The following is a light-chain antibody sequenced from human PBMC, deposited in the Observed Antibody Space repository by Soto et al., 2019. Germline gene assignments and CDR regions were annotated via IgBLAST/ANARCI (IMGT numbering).Light chain of an antibody. Sequence: QSVLTQPPSASGTPGQRVTISCSGSSSNIGSNYVYWYQQLPGTAPKLLIYRNNQRPSGVPDRFSGSKSGTSASLAISGLRSEDEADYYCAAWDDSLSGSGVFGTGTNVT. CDR1: SSNIGSNY. CDR2: RNN. CDR3: AAWDDSLSGSGV. J-gene: IGLJ1*01. V-gene: IGLV1-47*01.